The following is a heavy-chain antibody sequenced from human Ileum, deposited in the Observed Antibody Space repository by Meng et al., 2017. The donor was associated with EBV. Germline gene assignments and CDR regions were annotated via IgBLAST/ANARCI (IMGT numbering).Heavy chain of an antibody. Sequence: QGQGQEAGTRLVNPSGTLSLTCAVSGYSISSTNWWGWIRQPPGKGLEWIGYIYYSGSTSYNPSLKSRVTMSVDTSKNQFSLNLNSVTAVDTAVYYCARNVPGTSAYYDWGQGTLVTVSS. D-gene: IGHD3-22*01. CDR2: IYYSGST. CDR3: ARNVPGTSAYYD. V-gene: IGHV4-28*01. CDR1: GYSISSTNW. J-gene: IGHJ4*02.